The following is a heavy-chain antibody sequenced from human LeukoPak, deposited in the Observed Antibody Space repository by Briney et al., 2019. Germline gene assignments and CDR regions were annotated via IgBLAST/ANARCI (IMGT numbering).Heavy chain of an antibody. V-gene: IGHV3-7*01. CDR1: GFSFSGYW. J-gene: IGHJ4*02. Sequence: GGSLRLSCAASGFSFSGYWMSWARQAPGKGLKWVALINHGGSEKYYVDSVKGRFTISRDNAENSLDLQMNSLRAEDTAVHYCARTGAPGTVDYWGQGTLVTVSS. CDR3: ARTGAPGTVDY. D-gene: IGHD6-13*01. CDR2: INHGGSEK.